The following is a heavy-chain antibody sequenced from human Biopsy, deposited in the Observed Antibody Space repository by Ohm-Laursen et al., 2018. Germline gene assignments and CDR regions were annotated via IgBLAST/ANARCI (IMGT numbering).Heavy chain of an antibody. Sequence: SVKVSCKASGGTFNNYPLSWVRKAPGQGLEWMGWINPNSGGTKYAQRFQGRVTMAGDTSINTVHMELRNLRSDDTAVYYCARRTWDNWGLGTLITVSS. J-gene: IGHJ4*02. CDR1: GGTFNNYP. V-gene: IGHV1-2*02. CDR3: ARRTWDN. CDR2: INPNSGGT.